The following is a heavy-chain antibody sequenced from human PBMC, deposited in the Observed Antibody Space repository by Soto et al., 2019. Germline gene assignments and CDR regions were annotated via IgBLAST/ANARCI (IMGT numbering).Heavy chain of an antibody. V-gene: IGHV4-39*01. CDR2: IYYSGST. CDR1: GGSISSSSYY. J-gene: IGHJ4*02. Sequence: SETLSLTCTVSGGSISSSSYYWGWIRQPPGKGLEWIGSIYYSGSTYYNPSLKSRVTISVDTSKNQFSLKLSSVTAADTAVYYCARTYEFWSGYDLGNFDYWGQGTLVTVSS. CDR3: ARTYEFWSGYDLGNFDY. D-gene: IGHD3-3*01.